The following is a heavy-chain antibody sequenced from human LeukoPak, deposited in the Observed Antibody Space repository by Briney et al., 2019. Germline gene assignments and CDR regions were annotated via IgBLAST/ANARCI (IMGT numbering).Heavy chain of an antibody. CDR1: GFRFDGYA. CDR3: AKDIAPAVFYYMDV. J-gene: IGHJ6*03. CDR2: ISWNSGTI. Sequence: GRSLRLSCAASGFRFDGYAMHWVRQAPGTGLEWVSGISWNSGTIAYADSVKGRFTISRDDAKNSLYLQMNSLRAEDTALYYCAKDIAPAVFYYMDVWGKGTTVIVSS. V-gene: IGHV3-9*01.